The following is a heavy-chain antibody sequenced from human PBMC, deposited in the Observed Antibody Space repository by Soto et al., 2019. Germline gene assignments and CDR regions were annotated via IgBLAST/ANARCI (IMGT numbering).Heavy chain of an antibody. CDR1: GFTFSSYA. J-gene: IGHJ6*02. Sequence: EVQLLESGGGLVQPGGSLRLSCAASGFTFSSYAMSWVRQAPGKGLEWVSAISGSGGSTYYADSVKGRFTISRDNSKNTLYLQMNSLRAEDTAVYYCANLDSYRGGYYYGIDVLGQGTTVTVSS. CDR2: ISGSGGST. D-gene: IGHD1-26*01. CDR3: ANLDSYRGGYYYGIDV. V-gene: IGHV3-23*01.